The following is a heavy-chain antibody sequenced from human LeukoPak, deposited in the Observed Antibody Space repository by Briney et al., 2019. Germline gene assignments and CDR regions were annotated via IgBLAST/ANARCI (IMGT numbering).Heavy chain of an antibody. D-gene: IGHD3-10*01. CDR1: GFTFSSYG. V-gene: IGHV3-30*02. Sequence: PGGSLRLSCAASGFTFSSYGMHWVRQAPGKGLEWVAFIRYDGSNKYYADSVKGRFTISRDNSKNTLYLQMNSLRAEDTAVYYCAKDWMVRGVNFDYWGQGTLVTVSS. CDR2: IRYDGSNK. J-gene: IGHJ4*02. CDR3: AKDWMVRGVNFDY.